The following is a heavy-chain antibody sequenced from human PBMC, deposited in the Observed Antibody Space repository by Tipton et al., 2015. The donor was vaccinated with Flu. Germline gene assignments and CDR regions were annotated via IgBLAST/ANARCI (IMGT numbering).Heavy chain of an antibody. V-gene: IGHV1-8*01. J-gene: IGHJ6*02. CDR2: MNPNSGNT. CDR1: GYTFTSYD. D-gene: IGHD3-10*01. CDR3: ARGPAPYDLWFGEGGAYGMDV. Sequence: QLVQSGAEVKKPGASVKVSCKASGYTFTSYDINWVRQATGQGLEWMGWMNPNSGNTGYAQKFQGRVTMTRNTSISTAYMELSSLRSEDTAVYSCARGPAPYDLWFGEGGAYGMDVWGQGTTVTVSS.